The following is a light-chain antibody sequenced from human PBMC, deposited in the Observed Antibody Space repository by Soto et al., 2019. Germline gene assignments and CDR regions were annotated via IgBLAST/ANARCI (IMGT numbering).Light chain of an antibody. CDR1: SNDIGGYNL. V-gene: IGLV2-8*01. Sequence: QSALTQPASVSGSPGQSITISCTGTSNDIGGYNLVSWYQQHPGKAPKLMIYEINKRPSGVPDRFSGSKSGNTASLTVSGLQAEDEADYYCSSFAGSNNFPYVFGTGTKLTVL. J-gene: IGLJ1*01. CDR2: EIN. CDR3: SSFAGSNNFPYV.